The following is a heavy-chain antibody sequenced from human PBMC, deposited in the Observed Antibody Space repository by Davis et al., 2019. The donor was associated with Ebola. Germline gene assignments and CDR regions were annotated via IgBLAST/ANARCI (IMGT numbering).Heavy chain of an antibody. D-gene: IGHD6-19*01. Sequence: ASVKVSCKASGYTFNSYYIHWVRQAPGQGLEWMGMINPPSGVTNYAQRFQGRLTMARDTSTSTVHMELSSLTSEDTALYYCARDLAGAYFDYWGQGTLVTVSS. J-gene: IGHJ4*02. CDR1: GYTFNSYY. CDR2: INPPSGVT. V-gene: IGHV1-46*02. CDR3: ARDLAGAYFDY.